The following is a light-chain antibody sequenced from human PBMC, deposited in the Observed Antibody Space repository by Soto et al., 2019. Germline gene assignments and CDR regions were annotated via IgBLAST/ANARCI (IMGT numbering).Light chain of an antibody. CDR1: QSLLNSNGYNY. V-gene: IGKV2-28*01. CDR3: MQARTAPPT. CDR2: WGS. J-gene: IGKJ1*01. Sequence: DIVMPQSPLSLPVTPGEPASISCRSSQSLLNSNGYNYLDWYLQKPGQSPQLLIYWGSHRASGVPDRFSGSRSGSDCTLNISRVEAEDVEVYHCMQARTAPPTFGQGTKVEIK.